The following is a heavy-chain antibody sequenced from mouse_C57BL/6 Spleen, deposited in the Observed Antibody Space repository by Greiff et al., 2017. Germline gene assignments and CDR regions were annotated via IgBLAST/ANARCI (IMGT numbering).Heavy chain of an antibody. CDR1: GYTFTSYW. J-gene: IGHJ2*01. CDR2: INPSSGYT. Sequence: QVQLQQSGAELAKPGASVKLSCKASGYTFTSYWMHWVKQRPGQGLEWIGYINPSSGYTKYNQKFKDKATLTADKSPSTAYMQLSSLNYEDSAVYYCERSHGPDYWGQGTTLTVSS. V-gene: IGHV1-7*01. CDR3: ERSHGPDY.